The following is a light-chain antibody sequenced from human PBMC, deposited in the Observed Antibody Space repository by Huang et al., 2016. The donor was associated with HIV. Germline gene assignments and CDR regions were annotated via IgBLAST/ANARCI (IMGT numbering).Light chain of an antibody. Sequence: EIVLTQSPATLSLSPGERATLACRASQIVRSFLAWYQQKPGQSPRLLMYDASKRATAVPSRFSGSGSETDFTLTISSLEPEDAAVYYCQQRSNGWTFGQGTKVEIK. CDR1: QIVRSF. CDR2: DAS. CDR3: QQRSNGWT. V-gene: IGKV3-11*01. J-gene: IGKJ1*01.